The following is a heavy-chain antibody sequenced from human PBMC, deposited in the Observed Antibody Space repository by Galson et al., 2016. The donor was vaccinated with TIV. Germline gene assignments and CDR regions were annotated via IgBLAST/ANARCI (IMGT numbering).Heavy chain of an antibody. V-gene: IGHV2-26*01. CDR3: ARITDLGYYDSSGYFHDVTKNYYFDY. Sequence: PALVKPTQTLTLTCTVSGFSLRNARMGVSWIRQPPGKALEWLAHIFSNDEKSYITSLKSRLTISKDTSKSQVVLTMTNMDPVDTAKYYCARITDLGYYDSSGYFHDVTKNYYFDYWGQGTLVTVAS. CDR1: GFSLRNARMG. D-gene: IGHD3-22*01. CDR2: IFSNDEK. J-gene: IGHJ4*02.